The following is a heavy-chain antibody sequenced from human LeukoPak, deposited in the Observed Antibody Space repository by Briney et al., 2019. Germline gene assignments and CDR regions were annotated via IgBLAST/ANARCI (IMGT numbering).Heavy chain of an antibody. V-gene: IGHV1-18*01. J-gene: IGHJ4*02. CDR1: GYTFTSYG. Sequence: ASVKVSCKASGYTFTSYGISWVRQAPGQGLEWMGWISAYNGNTNYAQKLQGRVTMTTDTSTSTAYMELRSLRSDDTAVYYCARPGSYYDSSGYLDYWGQGTLVTVSS. D-gene: IGHD3-22*01. CDR2: ISAYNGNT. CDR3: ARPGSYYDSSGYLDY.